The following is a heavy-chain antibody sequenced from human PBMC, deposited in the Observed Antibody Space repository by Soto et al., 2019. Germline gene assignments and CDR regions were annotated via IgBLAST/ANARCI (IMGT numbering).Heavy chain of an antibody. D-gene: IGHD3-22*01. CDR2: ISAYNGNT. CDR3: ARSAAYYYDSSGYSPPYFDY. J-gene: IGHJ4*02. V-gene: IGHV1-18*04. CDR1: GYTFTSYG. Sequence: ASVKVSCKASGYTFTSYGISWVRQAPGQGLEWMRWISAYNGNTNYAQKPQGRVTTTTDTSTNTAYMELRSLGSADTAVYYCARSAAYYYDSSGYSPPYFDYWGQGTLVTVSS.